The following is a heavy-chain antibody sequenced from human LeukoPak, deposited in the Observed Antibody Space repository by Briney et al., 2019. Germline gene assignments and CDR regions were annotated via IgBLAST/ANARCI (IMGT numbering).Heavy chain of an antibody. J-gene: IGHJ6*02. CDR1: GFTVSSNY. CDR3: ARSGWSYYFGLDV. CDR2: IYSGGST. V-gene: IGHV3-53*01. Sequence: PGGSLRLSCAASGFTVSSNYMSWVRQAPGKGLEWVSVIYSGGSTYYADSVKGRFTISRDNMKNSVHLQMNSLRAEDTAVYYCARSGWSYYFGLDVWGHGTTVTVSS. D-gene: IGHD6-19*01.